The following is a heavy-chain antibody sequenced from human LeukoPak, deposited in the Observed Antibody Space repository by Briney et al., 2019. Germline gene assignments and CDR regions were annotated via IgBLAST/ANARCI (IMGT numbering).Heavy chain of an antibody. CDR1: KFTFSSFW. V-gene: IGHV3-7*01. D-gene: IGHD4-17*01. CDR2: INQDGSEK. Sequence: GGSLRLSCAASKFTFSSFWMSWVRQAPGKGLEWVANINQDGSEKNYVDSVKGRFTISRDNAKNSLHLQMSSLRAEDTAVYYCARDSLFSPIYGGNFGPYYGMDVWGQGTMVTVSS. J-gene: IGHJ6*02. CDR3: ARDSLFSPIYGGNFGPYYGMDV.